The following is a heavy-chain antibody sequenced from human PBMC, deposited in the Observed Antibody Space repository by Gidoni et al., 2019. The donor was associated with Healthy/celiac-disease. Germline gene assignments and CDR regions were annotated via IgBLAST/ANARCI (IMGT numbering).Heavy chain of an antibody. CDR3: AKDQVPAATAPYYYGMDV. CDR1: GFTFSSNG. J-gene: IGHJ6*02. Sequence: QVQLVESGGGVGQRGRSLRLSCAASGFTFSSNGRHWVRQAPGKGLEWVAVISYDGSNKYSADSVKCRFTISRDNSKNTLYLQMNSLRAEDTAVYYCAKDQVPAATAPYYYGMDVWGQGTTVTVSS. D-gene: IGHD2-2*01. V-gene: IGHV3-30*18. CDR2: ISYDGSNK.